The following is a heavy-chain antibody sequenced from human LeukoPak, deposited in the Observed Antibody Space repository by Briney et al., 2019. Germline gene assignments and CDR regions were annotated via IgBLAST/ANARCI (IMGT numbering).Heavy chain of an antibody. CDR2: IYSSGST. CDR1: GGSISS. J-gene: IGHJ4*02. D-gene: IGHD3-10*01. Sequence: SETLSLTCTVSGGSISSFYWSWFYWSWTRQPAGKGLEWIGRIYSSGSTNYNPSLKSRVTISVDTSKNQFSLRLSSVTAADTAVYYCARGPSYGSRSFRNRGPNDYFDYWGQGTLVTVSS. CDR3: ARGPSYGSRSFRNRGPNDYFDY. V-gene: IGHV4-61*02.